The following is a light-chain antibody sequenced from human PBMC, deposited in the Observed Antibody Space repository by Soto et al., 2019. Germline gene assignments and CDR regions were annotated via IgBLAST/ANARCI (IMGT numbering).Light chain of an antibody. CDR1: SSDVGSHNL. CDR2: EVT. Sequence: QSALTQPASVSGSPGQSITISCTGTSSDVGSHNLVSWYQQHPGKAPKLMIYEVTQRPSGISNRFSGSKSGNTASLTISGLLAEDEADYYCCSNAGPWAVFGGGTKL. J-gene: IGLJ2*01. CDR3: CSNAGPWAV. V-gene: IGLV2-23*02.